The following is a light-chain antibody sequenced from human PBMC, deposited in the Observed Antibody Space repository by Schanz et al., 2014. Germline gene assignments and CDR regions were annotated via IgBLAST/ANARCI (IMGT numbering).Light chain of an antibody. CDR1: QSVNSY. Sequence: EIVLTQLPATLSLSPGERATLSCRASQSVNSYLAWYQQKPGQAPRLLIYDASNRATGIPARFSGSGSGTDFTLTISSLQPEDFATYYCEQSNRVPFTFGPGTEVNVK. CDR3: EQSNRVPFT. V-gene: IGKV3-11*01. CDR2: DAS. J-gene: IGKJ3*01.